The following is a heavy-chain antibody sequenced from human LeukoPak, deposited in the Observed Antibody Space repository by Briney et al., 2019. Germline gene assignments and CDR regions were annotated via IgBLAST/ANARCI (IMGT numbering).Heavy chain of an antibody. CDR2: ITNDGSST. CDR3: ARRGTGHGMDV. CDR1: GLTFSSHW. V-gene: IGHV3-74*01. D-gene: IGHD1-1*01. J-gene: IGHJ6*02. Sequence: GGSLRLSCAASGLTFSSHWMHWVRQAPGKGLVWVSRITNDGSSTTYADSVKGRFTISRDNAKNTLFLQMNSLRAEDTAVYYCARRGTGHGMDVWGQGTTVIVSS.